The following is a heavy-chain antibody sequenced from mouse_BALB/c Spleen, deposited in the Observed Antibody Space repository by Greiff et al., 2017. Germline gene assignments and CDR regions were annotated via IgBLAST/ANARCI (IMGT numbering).Heavy chain of an antibody. CDR1: GYTFTSYW. D-gene: IGHD2-14*01. CDR3: AREGNRPYAMDY. Sequence: DLVKPGASVKLSCKASGYTFTSYWINWIKQRPGQGLEWIGRIAPGSGSNYYNEMFKGKATLTVDTSSSTAYIQLSSLSSEDSAVYFCAREGNRPYAMDYWGQGTSVTVSS. J-gene: IGHJ4*01. CDR2: IAPGSGSN. V-gene: IGHV1S41*01.